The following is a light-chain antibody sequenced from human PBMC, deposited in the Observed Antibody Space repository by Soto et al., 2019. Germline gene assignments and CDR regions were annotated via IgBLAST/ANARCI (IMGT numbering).Light chain of an antibody. CDR1: SSNIGSNT. CDR3: AAWDDSLNRPV. Sequence: QSALTQPPSASGTPGQRVTISCSGSSSNIGSNTVNWYQQLPGTAPKLLIYSNNQRPSGVPDRFSGSKSGTSASLAISGLQSEDEADYYCAAWDDSLNRPVFGTGTKVTVL. J-gene: IGLJ1*01. V-gene: IGLV1-44*01. CDR2: SNN.